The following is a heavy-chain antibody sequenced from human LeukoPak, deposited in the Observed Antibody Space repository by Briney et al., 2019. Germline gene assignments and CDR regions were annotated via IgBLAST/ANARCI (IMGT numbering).Heavy chain of an antibody. CDR2: ISGSGGST. CDR1: GLTFNNYW. J-gene: IGHJ3*02. D-gene: IGHD6-13*01. Sequence: GGSLRLSCAASGLTFNNYWMRWVRQAPGKGLEWVSAISGSGGSTYYADSVKGRFTISRDNSKNTLYLQMNSLRAEDTAVYYCATKYSSSWYWDGAFDIWGQGTMVTVSS. V-gene: IGHV3-23*01. CDR3: ATKYSSSWYWDGAFDI.